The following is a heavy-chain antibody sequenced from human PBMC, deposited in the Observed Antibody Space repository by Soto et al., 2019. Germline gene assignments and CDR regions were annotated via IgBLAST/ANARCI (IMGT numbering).Heavy chain of an antibody. J-gene: IGHJ4*02. Sequence: GGSLRLSCAASGFTFSSYEMNWVRQAPGKGLEWVSYISSSGSTIYYADSVKGRFTISRDNSKNTLYLQMNSLRAEDTAVYYCAKDHIAAPFDYWGQGTLVTVSS. CDR2: ISSSGSTI. CDR1: GFTFSSYE. V-gene: IGHV3-48*03. CDR3: AKDHIAAPFDY. D-gene: IGHD6-6*01.